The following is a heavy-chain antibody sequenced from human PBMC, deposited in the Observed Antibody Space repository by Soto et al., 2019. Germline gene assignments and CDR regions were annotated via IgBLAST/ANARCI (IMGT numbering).Heavy chain of an antibody. Sequence: PGGSLRLSCAASGFTFSSYAMSWVRQAPGKGLEWVSGISGTGGSTYYADSVKGRFTISRDNSKNTLYLQVNSLRPEDTAVYYCAKPGLSSSGTFDYWGQGTLVTVSS. J-gene: IGHJ4*02. CDR2: ISGTGGST. CDR3: AKPGLSSSGTFDY. D-gene: IGHD6-13*01. V-gene: IGHV3-23*01. CDR1: GFTFSSYA.